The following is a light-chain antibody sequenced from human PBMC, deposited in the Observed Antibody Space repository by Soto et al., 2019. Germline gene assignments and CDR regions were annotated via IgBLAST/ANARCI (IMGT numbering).Light chain of an antibody. J-gene: IGLJ1*01. CDR1: SSVVGGYNY. CDR2: DVN. V-gene: IGLV2-11*01. Sequence: QSALTQPRSVSGSPGQSVTISCTGTSSVVGGYNYVSWYQQHPGKAPKLMIYDVNKRPSGVPARFSGSKSDNTASLTISGLQAEDEADYYCCSYAGSSTYVFGTGTKVTVL. CDR3: CSYAGSSTYV.